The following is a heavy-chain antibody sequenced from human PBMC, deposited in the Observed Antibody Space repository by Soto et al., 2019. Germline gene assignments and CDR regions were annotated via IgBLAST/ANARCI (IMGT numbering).Heavy chain of an antibody. D-gene: IGHD4-17*01. Sequence: EVQLVESGGGLVQPGGSLRLSCAASGFIFSSYAMHWVRQAPGKGLEYVSAITNNGDSTYYANSVKGRFSISRDNSKNTLYLHMGSLRVEDMAVYYCARNLFFGDGRDYWGQGTLVTVSS. CDR2: ITNNGDST. CDR1: GFIFSSYA. J-gene: IGHJ4*02. V-gene: IGHV3-64*01. CDR3: ARNLFFGDGRDY.